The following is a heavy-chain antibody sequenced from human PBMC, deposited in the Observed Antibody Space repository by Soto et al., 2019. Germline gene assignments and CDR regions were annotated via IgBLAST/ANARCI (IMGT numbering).Heavy chain of an antibody. J-gene: IGHJ6*03. CDR1: GDSVSSNSAG. Sequence: SQTLSLTCDISGDSVSSNSAGWNWIRQTPSRGLEWLGRTYYRSKWYNNYAVSVKSRVSVNPDTAKNRFSLQLNSVTPEDTAVYYCARGSWDDVSGHYYMDVWGKGTTVTVSS. D-gene: IGHD1-1*01. CDR3: ARGSWDDVSGHYYMDV. CDR2: TYYRSKWYN. V-gene: IGHV6-1*01.